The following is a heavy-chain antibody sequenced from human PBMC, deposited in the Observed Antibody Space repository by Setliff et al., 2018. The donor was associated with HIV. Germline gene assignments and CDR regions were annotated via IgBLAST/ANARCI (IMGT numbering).Heavy chain of an antibody. Sequence: GASVKVSCKASGYTFIGYNMHWVRQAPGQGLEWMGWINPNSGGTNYAQKFQGRVITTRDTSISTAYMELSRLRSDDTAVYYCARALDSSADIEGYFDFWGQGMLVTVSS. J-gene: IGHJ4*02. CDR1: GYTFIGYN. CDR3: ARALDSSADIEGYFDF. D-gene: IGHD2-15*01. V-gene: IGHV1-2*02. CDR2: INPNSGGT.